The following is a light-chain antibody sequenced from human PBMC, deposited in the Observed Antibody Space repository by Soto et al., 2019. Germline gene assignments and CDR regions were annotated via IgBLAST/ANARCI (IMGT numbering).Light chain of an antibody. Sequence: QSVLTQPPSVSGAPGQRVTISCTGSSSNIGSTYDVQWYQQLPGTAPKLLIHGNTNRPSGVPDRFFGSKSGTSASLAITGLQADDEADYYCQSYDDSLSVHYVFGTGTKLAAL. J-gene: IGLJ1*01. V-gene: IGLV1-40*01. CDR1: SSNIGSTYD. CDR3: QSYDDSLSVHYV. CDR2: GNT.